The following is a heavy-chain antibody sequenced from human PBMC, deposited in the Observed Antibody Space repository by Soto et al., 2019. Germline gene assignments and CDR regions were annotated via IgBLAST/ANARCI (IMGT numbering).Heavy chain of an antibody. CDR1: GFTFSSYD. CDR2: IGTAGDT. Sequence: LRLSCAASGFTFSSYDMHWVRQATGKGLEWVSAIGTAGDTYYPGSVKGRFTISRENAKNSLYLQMNSLRAGDAAVYYCARAISTTGWFDPWGQGTLVTVSS. J-gene: IGHJ5*02. D-gene: IGHD3-3*01. CDR3: ARAISTTGWFDP. V-gene: IGHV3-13*01.